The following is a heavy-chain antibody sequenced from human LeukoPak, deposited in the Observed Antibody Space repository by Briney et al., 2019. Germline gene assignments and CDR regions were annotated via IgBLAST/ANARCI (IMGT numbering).Heavy chain of an antibody. CDR1: GGSISSYY. V-gene: IGHV4-59*01. D-gene: IGHD3-10*01. CDR2: IYSSGNT. Sequence: SETLSLTCTVSGGSISSYYWNWIRQPPGKGLEWIGYIYSSGNTNYNPSLKSRATISLDTSKNQFSLKLSSVTAADTDVYYCARTGSGNYRGWFDPWGQGTLVTVSS. J-gene: IGHJ5*02. CDR3: ARTGSGNYRGWFDP.